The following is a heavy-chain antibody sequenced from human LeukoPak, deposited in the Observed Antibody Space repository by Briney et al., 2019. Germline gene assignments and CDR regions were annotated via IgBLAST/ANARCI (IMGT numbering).Heavy chain of an antibody. CDR3: ARTFSGSSLYYFDY. CDR1: GYTFIYA. D-gene: IGHD3-10*01. Sequence: ASVKVSCKASGYTFIYAMNWVRQAPGQGLEWMGWINTNTGNPTYAQGFTGRFVFSLDTSVSTAYLQISSLKAEDTAVYYCARTFSGSSLYYFDYWGQGTLVTVSS. CDR2: INTNTGNP. V-gene: IGHV7-4-1*02. J-gene: IGHJ4*02.